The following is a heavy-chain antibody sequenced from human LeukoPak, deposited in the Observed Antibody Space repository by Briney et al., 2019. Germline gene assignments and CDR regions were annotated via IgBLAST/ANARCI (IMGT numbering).Heavy chain of an antibody. V-gene: IGHV3-48*01. CDR2: ISSSSSTI. CDR3: AAGPLGYCSSTSCYPVDY. D-gene: IGHD2-2*01. Sequence: GGALRLSCASSVFTFSSYSMNWVRQAPWKGLEWVSYISSSSSTIYYADSVKGRFTISRDNAKNSLYLQMNSLRAEDTAVYYCAAGPLGYCSSTSCYPVDYWGQGTLVTVSS. J-gene: IGHJ4*02. CDR1: VFTFSSYS.